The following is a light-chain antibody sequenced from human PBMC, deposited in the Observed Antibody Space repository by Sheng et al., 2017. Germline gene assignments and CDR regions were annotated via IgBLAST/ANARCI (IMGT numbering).Light chain of an antibody. Sequence: SYDLTQPPSVSVSPGQTASITCSGDKLGDKYACWYQQKSGQSPVLLIYQDSKRPSGIPERFSGSNSGNTATLTISGTQAMDEADYYCQAWDSSTVVFGGGTKLTVL. CDR1: KLGDKY. V-gene: IGLV3-1*01. CDR2: QDS. CDR3: QAWDSSTVV. J-gene: IGLJ2*01.